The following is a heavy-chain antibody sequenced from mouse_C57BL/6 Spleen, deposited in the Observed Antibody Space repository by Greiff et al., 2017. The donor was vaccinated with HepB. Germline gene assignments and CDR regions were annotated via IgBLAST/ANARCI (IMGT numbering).Heavy chain of an antibody. J-gene: IGHJ1*03. CDR3: TRERYYGSKGYWYFDV. D-gene: IGHD1-1*01. CDR1: GFTFSSYA. CDR2: ISSGGDYI. Sequence: EVQVVESGEGLVKPGGSLKLSCAASGFTFSSYAMSWVRQTPEKRLEWVAYISSGGDYIYYADTVKGRFTISRDNARNTLYLQMSSLKSEDTAMYYCTRERYYGSKGYWYFDVWGTGTTVTVSS. V-gene: IGHV5-9-1*02.